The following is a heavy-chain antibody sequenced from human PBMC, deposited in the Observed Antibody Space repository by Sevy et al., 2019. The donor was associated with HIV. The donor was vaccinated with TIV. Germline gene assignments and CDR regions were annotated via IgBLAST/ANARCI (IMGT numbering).Heavy chain of an antibody. CDR1: GGSISSCY. CDR2: IYYSGST. V-gene: IGHV4-59*01. J-gene: IGHJ5*02. D-gene: IGHD1-26*01. CDR3: ARESPLGVEWELSRPQNWFDP. Sequence: SETLSLTCTVFGGSISSCYWNWIRQPPGKGLEWIGYIYYSGSTNYNPSLKSRVTISVDMSKNQFSLKLSSVTAADMAVYYCARESPLGVEWELSRPQNWFDPWGQGTLVTVSS.